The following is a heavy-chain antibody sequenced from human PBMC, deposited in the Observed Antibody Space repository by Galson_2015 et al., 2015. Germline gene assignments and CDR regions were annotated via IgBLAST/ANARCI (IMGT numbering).Heavy chain of an antibody. D-gene: IGHD2-8*01. Sequence: ETLSLTCTVSGGSISGYYWSWIRQPPGQELEWIGYLYNSGSTTYSPSLKSRVTISLDMSRNQFSLKLSYVTAADTAVYYCSRGGNGVAFDIWSQGTMVTVSS. J-gene: IGHJ3*02. V-gene: IGHV4-59*08. CDR3: SRGGNGVAFDI. CDR2: LYNSGST. CDR1: GGSISGYY.